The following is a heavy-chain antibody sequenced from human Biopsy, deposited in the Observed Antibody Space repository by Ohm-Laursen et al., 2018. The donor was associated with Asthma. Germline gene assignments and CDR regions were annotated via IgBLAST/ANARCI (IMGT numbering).Heavy chain of an antibody. CDR2: IHYSGST. J-gene: IGHJ4*02. Sequence: TLSLTCTVSGGSISSGGYYWSWIRQHPGKGLEWIGYIHYSGSTYYNPSLKSRVTISVDTYKNQFSLNLSSVTAADTAVYYCARWGSFGFDYWGQGTLVTVSS. V-gene: IGHV4-31*03. CDR1: GGSISSGGYY. CDR3: ARWGSFGFDY. D-gene: IGHD7-27*01.